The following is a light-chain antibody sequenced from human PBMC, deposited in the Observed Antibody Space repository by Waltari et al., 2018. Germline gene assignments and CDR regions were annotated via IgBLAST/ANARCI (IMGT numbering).Light chain of an antibody. CDR2: EVS. Sequence: QSALTQPASVSGSPGQSITISCTGTSSDVGGFDYVSCFQQHPAKAPKLIIYEVSNRPPGFSKRFSGSKSGNTASLTITGLQAEDEADYYCSSYTTSSTLVFGTGTKVTVL. CDR3: SSYTTSSTLV. V-gene: IGLV2-14*01. J-gene: IGLJ1*01. CDR1: SSDVGGFDY.